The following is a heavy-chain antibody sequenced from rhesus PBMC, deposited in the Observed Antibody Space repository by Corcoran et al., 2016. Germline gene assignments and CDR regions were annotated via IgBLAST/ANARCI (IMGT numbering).Heavy chain of an antibody. J-gene: IGHJ4*01. Sequence: QVQLQESGPGLVKPSETLSLTCAVSGYSISSGYGWSWIRQPPGKGLEWIGYIGGSSGSTNYNPSLNSRVTISIATSKNQFSLKLSSVTAADTAVYYCAGRIVGATLDYWGQGVLVTVSS. V-gene: IGHV4-127*01. CDR3: AGRIVGATLDY. CDR1: GYSISSGYG. D-gene: IGHD1-44*02. CDR2: IGGSSGST.